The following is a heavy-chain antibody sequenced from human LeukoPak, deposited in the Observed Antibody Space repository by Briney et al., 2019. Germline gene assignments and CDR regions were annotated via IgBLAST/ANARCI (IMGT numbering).Heavy chain of an antibody. J-gene: IGHJ5*02. CDR2: ISGGGERT. CDR3: GKDGGQYSSGPEFDP. CDR1: GIVFSNTA. Sequence: GGSLRLSCAASGIVFSNTAMNWARQSPGGGLEWVSAISGGGERTFYADSVKGRFTISRDNSKNMLYLQMNSLRADDTAIYYCGKDGGQYSSGPEFDPRGQGALVTVSS. D-gene: IGHD6-19*01. V-gene: IGHV3-23*01.